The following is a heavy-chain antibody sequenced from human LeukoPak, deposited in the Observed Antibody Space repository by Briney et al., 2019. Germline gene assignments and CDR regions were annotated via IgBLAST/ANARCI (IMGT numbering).Heavy chain of an antibody. V-gene: IGHV1-69*05. CDR1: GGTFSSYA. D-gene: IGHD4-11*01. CDR2: IIPIFGTA. J-gene: IGHJ4*02. Sequence: SVKLSCKASGGTFSSYAISWVRQAPGQGLEWMGGIIPIFGTANYAQKFQGRVTITTDESTSTAYMELSSLRSEDTAVYDCAREGYDYSNYVRLDYWGQGTLVTVSS. CDR3: AREGYDYSNYVRLDY.